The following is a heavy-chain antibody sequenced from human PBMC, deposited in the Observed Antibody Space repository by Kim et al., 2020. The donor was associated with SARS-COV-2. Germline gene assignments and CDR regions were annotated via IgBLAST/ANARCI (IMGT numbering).Heavy chain of an antibody. Sequence: IYYADSVKGRFTISRDNAKNSLYLQMNSLRAEDTAVYYCARDLGFDGMDVWGQGTTVTVSS. V-gene: IGHV3-48*03. D-gene: IGHD3-16*01. J-gene: IGHJ6*02. CDR3: ARDLGFDGMDV. CDR2: I.